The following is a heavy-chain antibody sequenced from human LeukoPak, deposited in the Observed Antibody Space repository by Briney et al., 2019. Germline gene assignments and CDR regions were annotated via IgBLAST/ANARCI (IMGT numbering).Heavy chain of an antibody. CDR3: AREGDYSGYDSGYYFDY. CDR2: ISSSSSYI. D-gene: IGHD5-12*01. CDR1: GFTFSSYS. Sequence: PGGSLRLSCAASGFTFSSYSMNWVRQAPGKGLEWVSSISSSSSYIYYADSVKGRFTISRDNAKNSLYLQMNSLRAEDTAVYYCAREGDYSGYDSGYYFDYWGQGTLVTVSS. V-gene: IGHV3-21*01. J-gene: IGHJ4*02.